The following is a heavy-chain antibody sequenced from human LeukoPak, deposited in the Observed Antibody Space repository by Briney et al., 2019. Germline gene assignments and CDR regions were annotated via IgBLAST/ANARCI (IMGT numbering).Heavy chain of an antibody. J-gene: IGHJ5*02. CDR3: AIAADVANWFDP. V-gene: IGHV4-39*01. CDR2: IYYSGST. CDR1: GGSISISYY. D-gene: IGHD6-13*01. Sequence: SETLSLTCTVSGGSISISYYWGWLRQSPGKGLEWIGSIYYSGSTYYNPSLKSRVTISVDTSKNQFSLKLSSVTAADTAVYYCAIAADVANWFDPWGQGTPVTVSS.